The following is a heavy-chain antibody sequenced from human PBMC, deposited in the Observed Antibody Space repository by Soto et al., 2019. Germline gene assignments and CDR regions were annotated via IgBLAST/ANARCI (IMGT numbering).Heavy chain of an antibody. Sequence: PGGSLRLSCAASGFTFSSYAMSWVRQAPGKGLEWVSAISGSGGSIYYADSVKGRFTISRDNSKNTLYLQMNSLRAEDTAVYYCAKENGYSSSWFEFDYWGQGTLVTVSS. V-gene: IGHV3-23*01. CDR2: ISGSGGSI. J-gene: IGHJ4*02. D-gene: IGHD6-13*01. CDR3: AKENGYSSSWFEFDY. CDR1: GFTFSSYA.